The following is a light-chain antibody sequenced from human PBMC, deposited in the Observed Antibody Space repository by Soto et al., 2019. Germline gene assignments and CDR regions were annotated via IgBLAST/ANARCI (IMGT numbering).Light chain of an antibody. Sequence: QPVLTQSPSASASLGASVKLTCTLSSGHSNYAIAWHQQQSENGPRYLMKLNSDGSHSKGDGIPDRFSGSSSGAERYLTSSRLQSEDEADYSCHTLGSGIVVFGGGTKRTVL. V-gene: IGLV4-69*01. J-gene: IGLJ2*01. CDR2: LNSDGSH. CDR3: HTLGSGIVV. CDR1: SGHSNYA.